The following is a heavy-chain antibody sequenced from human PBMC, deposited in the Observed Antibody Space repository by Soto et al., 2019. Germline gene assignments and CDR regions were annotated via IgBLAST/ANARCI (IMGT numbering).Heavy chain of an antibody. CDR2: INPNGGST. Sequence: QVQLVQSGAEVKKPGASVKVSCKASGYTFTSYYMYWVRQAPGQGLEWMGIINPNGGSTSYAQKFQGRVTMTRDTSTSTVYMELSSLRSDDTAVYYCAGEFAVAATEFDPWGQGTLVTVSS. D-gene: IGHD6-13*01. CDR1: GYTFTSYY. J-gene: IGHJ5*02. V-gene: IGHV1-46*03. CDR3: AGEFAVAATEFDP.